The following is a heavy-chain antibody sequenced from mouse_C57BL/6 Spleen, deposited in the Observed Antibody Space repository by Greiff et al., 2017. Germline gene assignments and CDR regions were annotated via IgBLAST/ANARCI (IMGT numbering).Heavy chain of an antibody. J-gene: IGHJ4*01. CDR1: GYTFTNYY. V-gene: IGHV1-26*01. D-gene: IGHD2-1*01. CDR2: INPNNGGT. CDR3: ARSTMVRAMDY. Sequence: EVQLQQSGPELVKPGASVKISCKASGYTFTNYYMNWVKQSHGKGLEWIGDINPNNGGTSYNQKLKGKATLTVDKSSSTAYMELRSLTSEDSAVYDCARSTMVRAMDYWGQGTSVTVSS.